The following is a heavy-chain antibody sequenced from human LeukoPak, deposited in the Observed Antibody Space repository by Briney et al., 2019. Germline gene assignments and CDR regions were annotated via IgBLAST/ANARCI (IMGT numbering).Heavy chain of an antibody. D-gene: IGHD3-10*01. CDR3: TREGGSGSYSDS. CDR1: GLTFSGYA. J-gene: IGHJ4*02. Sequence: PGGSLRLSCAASGLTFSGYAMNWVRQAPGKGLEWLSYIRSSGEVTYYADSVKGRFTISRDDAKKSLYLQMNSLREEDTAVYYCTREGGSGSYSDSWGQGTLVTVSP. V-gene: IGHV3-48*02. CDR2: IRSSGEVT.